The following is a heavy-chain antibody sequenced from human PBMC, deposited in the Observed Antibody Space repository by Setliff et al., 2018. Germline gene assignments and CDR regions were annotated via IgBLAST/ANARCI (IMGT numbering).Heavy chain of an antibody. V-gene: IGHV3-30*02. J-gene: IGHJ4*02. CDR1: GFTFSSYG. CDR3: AKDRPQGVNGRSLDY. D-gene: IGHD3-10*01. CDR2: IRYNGNNK. Sequence: PGGSLRLSCAASGFTFSSYGMHWVRQAPGKGLEWVAFIRYNGNNKYYVDSVKGRFTISRDNSKNTLYLEMNSLRAEDTAVYYCAKDRPQGVNGRSLDYWGRGALVTVSS.